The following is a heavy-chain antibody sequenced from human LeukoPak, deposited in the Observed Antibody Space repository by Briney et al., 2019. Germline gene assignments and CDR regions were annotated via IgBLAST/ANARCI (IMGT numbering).Heavy chain of an antibody. CDR3: VGRRTSAAGNF. V-gene: IGHV3-7*01. D-gene: IGHD6-13*01. CDR2: INRDGREE. J-gene: IGHJ4*02. CDR1: GFTFSNYW. Sequence: GGSLRLSCAASGFTFSNYWMNWVRRAPGKGLQWVANINRDGREEYYVDSVKGRFIISRDNAKNSLSLQMSSLRAEDTAVYYCVGRRTSAAGNFWGQGTLVTVSS.